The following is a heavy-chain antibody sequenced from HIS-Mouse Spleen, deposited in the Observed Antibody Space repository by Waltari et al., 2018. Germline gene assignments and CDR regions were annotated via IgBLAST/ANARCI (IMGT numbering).Heavy chain of an antibody. J-gene: IGHJ4*02. V-gene: IGHV3-30*18. CDR1: GFTFSSYG. Sequence: QVQLVESGGGVVQPGRSLRLSCAASGFTFSSYGMHWVRQAPGKGLDWVAVISYDVSNKYYADSVKGRFSISRYNSKNTLYLQMNSLRAEDTAVYYCAKASSGWLDYWGQGTLVTVSS. D-gene: IGHD6-19*01. CDR2: ISYDVSNK. CDR3: AKASSGWLDY.